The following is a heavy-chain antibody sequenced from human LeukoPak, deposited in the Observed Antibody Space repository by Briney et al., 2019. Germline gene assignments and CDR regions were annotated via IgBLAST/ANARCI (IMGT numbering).Heavy chain of an antibody. D-gene: IGHD2-21*01. Sequence: GGSLRLSCAASGFTFSSYAMSWVRQAPGKGLEWVAFISYDGTNKYYVDSVKGRFTISRDNPKNTLYLQMNSLRTEDTAVYFCAKSRGRDSYHFDYWGQGTLITVSS. CDR1: GFTFSSYA. CDR3: AKSRGRDSYHFDY. CDR2: ISYDGTNK. V-gene: IGHV3-30*18. J-gene: IGHJ4*02.